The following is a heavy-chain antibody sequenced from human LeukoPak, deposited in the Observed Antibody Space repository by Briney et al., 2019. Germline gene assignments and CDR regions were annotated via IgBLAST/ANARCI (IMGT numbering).Heavy chain of an antibody. J-gene: IGHJ5*02. D-gene: IGHD4-17*01. CDR3: ARVPDAYGDYFWYNWFDP. CDR1: GYTFTSYY. CDR2: INPSGGST. Sequence: ASVKVSCKASGYTFTSYYMHWVRQAPGQGLEWMGIINPSGGSTSYAQKFQGRVTMTRDTSISTAYMELSRLRSDDTAVYYCARVPDAYGDYFWYNWFDPWGQGTLVTVSS. V-gene: IGHV1-46*01.